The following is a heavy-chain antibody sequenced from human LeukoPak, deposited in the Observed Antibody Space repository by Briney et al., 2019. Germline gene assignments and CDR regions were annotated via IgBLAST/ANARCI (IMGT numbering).Heavy chain of an antibody. D-gene: IGHD3-10*01. CDR1: GYTFTGYY. J-gene: IGHJ4*02. CDR3: ARDKYYGSGSYVSY. Sequence: GASVKVSCKASGYTFTGYYMHWVRQAPGQGLEWMGWINPNSGGTNYAQKFQGRVTMTRDTSISTAYMELSRLRSDDTAVYYCARDKYYGSGSYVSYWGQGTLVTVSS. CDR2: INPNSGGT. V-gene: IGHV1-2*02.